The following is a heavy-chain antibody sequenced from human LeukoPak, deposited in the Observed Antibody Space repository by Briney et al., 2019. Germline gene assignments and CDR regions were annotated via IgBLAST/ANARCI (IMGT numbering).Heavy chain of an antibody. D-gene: IGHD2-15*01. CDR2: IYYSGST. V-gene: IGHV4-31*03. J-gene: IGHJ4*02. CDR3: ARDRERSGLDY. Sequence: SETLPLTCTVSGGSISSGGYYWSWIRQLPGKGLEWIGYIYYSGSTYYNPSLKSRVTISVATSKNQFSLKLSSVTAADTAVYYCARDRERSGLDYWGQGTLVTVSS. CDR1: GGSISSGGYY.